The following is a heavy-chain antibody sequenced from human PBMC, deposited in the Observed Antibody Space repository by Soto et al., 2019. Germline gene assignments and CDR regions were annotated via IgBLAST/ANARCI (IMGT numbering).Heavy chain of an antibody. CDR1: GYSFTSYW. CDR2: IDPSDSYT. J-gene: IGHJ6*02. V-gene: IGHV5-10-1*01. CDR3: ARRDIGDYYYGMDV. Sequence: PGESLKISCKGSGYSFTSYWISWVRQMPGKGLEWMGRIDPSDSYTNYSPSFQGHVTISADKSISTAYLQWSSLKASDTAMYYCARRDIGDYYYGMDVWGQGATVTVSS.